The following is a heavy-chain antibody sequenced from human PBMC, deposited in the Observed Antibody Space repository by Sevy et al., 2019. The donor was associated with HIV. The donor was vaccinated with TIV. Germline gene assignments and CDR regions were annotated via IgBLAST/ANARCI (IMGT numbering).Heavy chain of an antibody. D-gene: IGHD3-16*02. J-gene: IGHJ4*02. CDR3: ARDVSGGVRLGQLSAYFDY. Sequence: GGSLRLSCAASGFPFTTYAVHWVRQAPGKGLEWLAVISFNGGNKFYADSVRGRFTISRDNSENTMNLQMNSLRVEDTAMYYCARDVSGGVRLGQLSAYFDYWGQGTLVTVSS. CDR2: ISFNGGNK. CDR1: GFPFTTYA. V-gene: IGHV3-30-3*01.